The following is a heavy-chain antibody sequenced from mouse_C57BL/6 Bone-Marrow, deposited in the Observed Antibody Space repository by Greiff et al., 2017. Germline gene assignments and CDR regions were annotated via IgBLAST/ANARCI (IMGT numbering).Heavy chain of an antibody. J-gene: IGHJ4*01. CDR2: INYDGSST. CDR3: AREAEGNYYAMDY. CDR1: GFTFSDYY. Sequence: EVNVVESEGGLVQPGSSMKLSCTASGFTFSDYYMAWVRQVPEKGLEWVANINYDGSSTYYLDTLKSRFIISRDNAKNILYLQMSSLKSEDTATYYCAREAEGNYYAMDYWGQGTSVTVSS. V-gene: IGHV5-16*01.